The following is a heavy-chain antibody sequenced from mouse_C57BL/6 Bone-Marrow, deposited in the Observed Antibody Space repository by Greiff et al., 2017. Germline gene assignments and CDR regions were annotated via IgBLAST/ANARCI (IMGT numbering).Heavy chain of an antibody. V-gene: IGHV1-7*01. D-gene: IGHD2-1*01. J-gene: IGHJ4*01. CDR2: INPSSGYT. Sequence: QVQLQQSGAELAKPGASVKLSCKASGYTFTSYWMHWVKQRPGQGLEWIGYINPSSGYTKYNQKFKDKATLTADKSSSTAYSQLSSLTYEDSAVYYCARGGNGYYYAMDYWGQGTSVTVSS. CDR3: ARGGNGYYYAMDY. CDR1: GYTFTSYW.